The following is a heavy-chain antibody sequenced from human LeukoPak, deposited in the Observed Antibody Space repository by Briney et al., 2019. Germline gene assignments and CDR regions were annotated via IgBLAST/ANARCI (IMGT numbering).Heavy chain of an antibody. D-gene: IGHD3-9*01. CDR3: ALGDILTGYWAGYFVY. J-gene: IGHJ4*02. CDR1: GYTFTSYG. V-gene: IGHV1-18*01. CDR2: ISAYNSNT. Sequence: ASVKVSCKASGYTFTSYGINWVRQAPGQGLEWMGWISAYNSNTHYAPKFQDRVTMTTDTSTRTAYMELKNLRSDDTAVYYCALGDILTGYWAGYFVYWGQGILVAVSS.